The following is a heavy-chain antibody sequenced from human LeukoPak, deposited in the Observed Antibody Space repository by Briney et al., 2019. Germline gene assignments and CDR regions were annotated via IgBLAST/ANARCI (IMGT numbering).Heavy chain of an antibody. V-gene: IGHV4-59*01. CDR3: ARTNPVAVAGYYFDY. D-gene: IGHD6-19*01. CDR1: GGSMNGYY. J-gene: IGHJ4*02. CDR2: IYYSGST. Sequence: PSETLSLTCTVSGGSMNGYYWSWIRQPPGKGLEWIGYIYYSGSTNYNPSLKSRASISVDTSKNQFSLKLSSVTAADTAVYYCARTNPVAVAGYYFDYWGQGTLVTVSA.